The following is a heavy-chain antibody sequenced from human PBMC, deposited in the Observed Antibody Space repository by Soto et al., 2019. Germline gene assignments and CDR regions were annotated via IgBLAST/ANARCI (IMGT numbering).Heavy chain of an antibody. Sequence: SETLSLTCTVSGGSISGYYWSWIRQPPGKGLEWIGYIYDSDSGSTYYNPSLKSRVTISVDTSKNQFSLKLSSVTAADTAVYYCARSVFPWGQGTLVTVSS. CDR2: IYDSDSGST. J-gene: IGHJ5*02. CDR3: ARSVFP. V-gene: IGHV4-59*12. CDR1: GGSISGYY.